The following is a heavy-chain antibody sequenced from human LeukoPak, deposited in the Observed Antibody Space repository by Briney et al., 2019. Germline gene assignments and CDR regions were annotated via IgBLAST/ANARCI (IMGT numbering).Heavy chain of an antibody. J-gene: IGHJ4*02. CDR3: VKHSGPTQNSGGWLDY. CDR2: ISSNGGST. V-gene: IGHV3-64D*09. CDR1: GFTFSSYA. Sequence: PGGSLRLSCAGSGFTFSSYAMHWVRQAPGKGLEYVSAISSNGGSTYYADSVKGRFTISRDNSANTLYLQMSSLKPEDTAVYYCVKHSGPTQNSGGWLDYWGQGTLVTVSS. D-gene: IGHD1-26*01.